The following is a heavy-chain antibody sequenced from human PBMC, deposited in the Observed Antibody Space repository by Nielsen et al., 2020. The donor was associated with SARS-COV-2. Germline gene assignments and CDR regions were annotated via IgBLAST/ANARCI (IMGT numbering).Heavy chain of an antibody. CDR1: GFTFNNYD. CDR3: ARAAGTAIDY. D-gene: IGHD5-18*01. CDR2: IDPAGDT. Sequence: GESLKIPCEALGFTFNNYDMHCVRQAPGAGLEWVSSIDPAGDTYYPGSVRGRFTISRENAKNSLYLQMNSLRAGDTAVYYCARAAGTAIDYWGQGTLVTVSS. J-gene: IGHJ4*02. V-gene: IGHV3-13*01.